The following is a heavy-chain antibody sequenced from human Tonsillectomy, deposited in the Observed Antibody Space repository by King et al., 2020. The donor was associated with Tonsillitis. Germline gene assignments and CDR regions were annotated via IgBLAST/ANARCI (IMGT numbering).Heavy chain of an antibody. Sequence: QLQESGPGLVKPSETLSLTCPVSGGSIISSSYYWGWIRQPPGKGLEWIGSIYYSGSTYYNPSLKSRVTISVDTSKNQFSLELSSVTAADTAVYYCARLNLDDYYYYMDVWGKGTTVTVSS. CDR2: IYYSGST. CDR1: GGSIISSSYY. CDR3: ARLNLDDYYYYMDV. D-gene: IGHD1-7*01. V-gene: IGHV4-39*01. J-gene: IGHJ6*03.